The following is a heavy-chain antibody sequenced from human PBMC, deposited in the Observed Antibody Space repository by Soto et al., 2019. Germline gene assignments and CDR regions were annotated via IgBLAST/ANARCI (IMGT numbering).Heavy chain of an antibody. CDR2: IYYSGST. V-gene: IGHV4-30-4*01. CDR3: ARGGRGDWFDP. CDR1: GGSITIGDYY. Sequence: PSETLSLTSTVSGGSITIGDYYWSWIRQPPGKGLEGIGYIYYSGSTYYNPSLKTRVTISVDTSKNQFSLKVSSVAAEDAAVYYGARGGRGDWFDPWGQGTLVTVSS. D-gene: IGHD3-16*01. J-gene: IGHJ5*02.